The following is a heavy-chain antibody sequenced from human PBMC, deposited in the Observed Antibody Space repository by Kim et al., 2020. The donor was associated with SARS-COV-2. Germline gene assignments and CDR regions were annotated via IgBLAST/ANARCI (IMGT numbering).Heavy chain of an antibody. Sequence: SVKVSCKASGGTFSSYAISWVRQAPGQGLEWMGGIIPIFGTANYAQKFQGRVTITADESTSTAYMELSSLRSEDTAVYYCARIPTEWNPGLFDYWGQGTLVTVSS. D-gene: IGHD1-1*01. V-gene: IGHV1-69*13. CDR3: ARIPTEWNPGLFDY. CDR2: IIPIFGTA. CDR1: GGTFSSYA. J-gene: IGHJ4*02.